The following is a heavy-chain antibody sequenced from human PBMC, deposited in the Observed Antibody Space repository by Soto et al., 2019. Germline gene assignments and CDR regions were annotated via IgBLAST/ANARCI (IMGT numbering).Heavy chain of an antibody. CDR3: ASSRSRYFDWLLSVNDAFDI. D-gene: IGHD3-9*01. Sequence: ASVKVSCKASGYTFTSYAMHWVRQAPGQRLEWMGWINAGNGNTKYSQKFQGRVTITRDTSASTAYMELSSLRSEDTAVYYCASSRSRYFDWLLSVNDAFDIWGQGTMVTVSS. V-gene: IGHV1-3*01. CDR2: INAGNGNT. CDR1: GYTFTSYA. J-gene: IGHJ3*02.